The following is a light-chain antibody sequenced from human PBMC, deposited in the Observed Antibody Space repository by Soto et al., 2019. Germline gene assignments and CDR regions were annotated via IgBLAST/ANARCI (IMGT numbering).Light chain of an antibody. CDR1: QSVSSN. Sequence: EKVMTQSPATLSVSPGERATLSCRASQSVSSNLAWYQQKPGQAPRLLIYGASTRATGIPARFSGSGSGTEFTLTISSLQSEDFATYYCQQYETFSGTFGPGTKVEI. J-gene: IGKJ1*01. V-gene: IGKV3-15*01. CDR2: GAS. CDR3: QQYETFSGT.